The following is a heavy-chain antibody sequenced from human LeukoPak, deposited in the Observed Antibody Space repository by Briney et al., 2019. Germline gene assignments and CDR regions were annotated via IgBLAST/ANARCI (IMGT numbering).Heavy chain of an antibody. CDR2: ISSSASNI. Sequence: GGSLRLSCAASGFTSSSYSMNWVRQAPGKGLEWVSYISSSASNIYYADSVKGRFIVSRDNAKNSLYLQMNSLRDEDTAVYYCAQQLAVEGNHYYYYGLDVWGQGTTVTVSS. J-gene: IGHJ6*02. CDR1: GFTSSSYS. D-gene: IGHD6-13*01. CDR3: AQQLAVEGNHYYYYGLDV. V-gene: IGHV3-48*02.